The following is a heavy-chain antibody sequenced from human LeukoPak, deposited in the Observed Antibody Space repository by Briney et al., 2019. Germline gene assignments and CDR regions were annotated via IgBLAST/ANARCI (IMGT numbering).Heavy chain of an antibody. CDR2: IYSSGSS. Sequence: AETLSLTCTVSGGSISSSSYHWGWIRQPPGKGLEWIGTIYSSGSSYYNPSLKSRLTISVDTSRNQFSLKLSSVTAADTAVYYCARGEDGDYYFQHWGQGTLVTVSS. CDR1: GGSISSSSYH. V-gene: IGHV4-39*01. J-gene: IGHJ1*01. D-gene: IGHD4-17*01. CDR3: ARGEDGDYYFQH.